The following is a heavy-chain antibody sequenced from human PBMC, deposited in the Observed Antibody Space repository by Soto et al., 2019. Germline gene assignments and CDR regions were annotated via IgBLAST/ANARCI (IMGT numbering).Heavy chain of an antibody. CDR1: GYTLTELS. V-gene: IGHV1-24*01. CDR3: ATEKRLGATPKEYYYYGMDV. D-gene: IGHD1-26*01. CDR2: FDPEDGET. Sequence: ASVKVSCEVSGYTLTELSMHWVRQAPGKGLEWMGGFDPEDGETIYAQKFQGRVTMTEDTSTDTAYMELSSLRSEDTAVYYCATEKRLGATPKEYYYYGMDVWGQGTTVTVSS. J-gene: IGHJ6*02.